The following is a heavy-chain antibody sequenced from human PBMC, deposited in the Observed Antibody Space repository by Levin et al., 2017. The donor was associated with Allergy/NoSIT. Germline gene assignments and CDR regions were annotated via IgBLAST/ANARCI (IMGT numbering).Heavy chain of an antibody. CDR2: ISGGGDT. Sequence: GESLKISCAASGFTFRDYGMNWVRQAPGKGLEWISSISGGGDTYHTDSVRGRFTISRDNAKNTLYLQMNSLRAEDMAIYYCAKGVQGSCGGPRCYPLDLWGQGTLVTVSS. V-gene: IGHV3-23*01. D-gene: IGHD2-21*01. CDR3: AKGVQGSCGGPRCYPLDL. CDR1: GFTFRDYG. J-gene: IGHJ5*02.